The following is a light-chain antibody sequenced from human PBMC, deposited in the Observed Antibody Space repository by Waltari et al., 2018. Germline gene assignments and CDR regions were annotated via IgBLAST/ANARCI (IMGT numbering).Light chain of an antibody. V-gene: IGLV3-19*01. J-gene: IGLJ2*01. CDR3: HSRDTSSTRV. CDR1: SLRRFY. Sequence: SSELTQAPSVSVALGQTVRITCQGDSLRRFYASWYQQRPGQAPILVLYGQNNRPSGIPDRFSGSTSGNTASLTITGAQAEDEADYYCHSRDTSSTRVFGGGTRLTV. CDR2: GQN.